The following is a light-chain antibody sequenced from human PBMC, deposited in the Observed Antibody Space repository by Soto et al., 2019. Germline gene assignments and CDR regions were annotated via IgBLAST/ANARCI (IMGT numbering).Light chain of an antibody. CDR2: EVS. CDR3: SSYTSSNTYV. J-gene: IGLJ1*01. CDR1: SSDVGGYNY. V-gene: IGLV2-14*01. Sequence: QSALTQPASVSGSPGQSITISCTGPSSDVGGYNYVSWYQQHPGKAPKLMIYEVSYRPSGVSHRFSGSKSGNTASLTISGLQAEDEADYYCSSYTSSNTYVFGTGTKLTVL.